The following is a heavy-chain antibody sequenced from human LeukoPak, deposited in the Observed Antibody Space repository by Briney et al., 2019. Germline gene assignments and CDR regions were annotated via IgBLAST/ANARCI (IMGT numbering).Heavy chain of an antibody. J-gene: IGHJ4*02. CDR3: AKTPRGSGYYYFDY. V-gene: IGHV3-48*03. CDR1: RFTFSSYE. D-gene: IGHD3-3*01. Sequence: PGGSLRLSCAASRFTFSSYEMNWVRQAPGKGLEWVSYISSSGSTIYYADSVKGRFTISRDNAKNSLYLQMNSLRAEDTAVYYCAKTPRGSGYYYFDYWGQGTLVTVSS. CDR2: ISSSGSTI.